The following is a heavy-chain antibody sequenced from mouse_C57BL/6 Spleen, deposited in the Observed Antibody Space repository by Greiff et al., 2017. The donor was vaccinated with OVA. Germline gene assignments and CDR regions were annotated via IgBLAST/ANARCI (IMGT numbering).Heavy chain of an antibody. J-gene: IGHJ3*01. Sequence: VKLVESGPGLVAPSQSLSITCTVSGFSLTSYGVHWVRQPPGKGLEWLVVIWSDGSTTYNSALKSRLSISKDNSKSQVFLKMNSLQTDDTAMYYCARQTSYDYEEAWFAYWGQGTLVTVSA. D-gene: IGHD2-4*01. V-gene: IGHV2-6-1*01. CDR3: ARQTSYDYEEAWFAY. CDR2: IWSDGST. CDR1: GFSLTSYG.